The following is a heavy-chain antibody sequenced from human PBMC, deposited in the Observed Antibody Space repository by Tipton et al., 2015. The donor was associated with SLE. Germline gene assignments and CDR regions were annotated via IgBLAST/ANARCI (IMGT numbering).Heavy chain of an antibody. CDR1: GFTFSTYA. D-gene: IGHD5-18*01. CDR3: ARHASIQRWLITSFDY. Sequence: GSLRLSCAAAGFTFSTYAMSWVRQVPGKGLQWVSVISDSGDSTHYADSVKGRFTLSRDNSKNTVYLQMNSLRAEDTAIYYCARHASIQRWLITSFDYWGQGTLVTVSS. CDR2: ISDSGDST. J-gene: IGHJ4*02. V-gene: IGHV3-23*01.